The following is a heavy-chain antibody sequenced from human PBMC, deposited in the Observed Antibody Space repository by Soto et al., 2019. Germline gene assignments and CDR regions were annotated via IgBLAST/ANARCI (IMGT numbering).Heavy chain of an antibody. Sequence: ASVKVSCKASGGTFSSYAISWVRQAPGQGLEWMGGIIPIFGTANYAQKLQGRVTMTTDTSTSTAYMELSSLRSEDTAVDYCERARSGGSNYYYYSYRNVWGKGTRVTVSS. CDR3: ERARSGGSNYYYYSYRNV. J-gene: IGHJ6*03. CDR2: IIPIFGTA. D-gene: IGHD6-25*01. V-gene: IGHV1-69*05. CDR1: GGTFSSYA.